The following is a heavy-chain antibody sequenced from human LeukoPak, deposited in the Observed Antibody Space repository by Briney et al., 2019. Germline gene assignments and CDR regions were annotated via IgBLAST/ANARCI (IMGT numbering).Heavy chain of an antibody. CDR3: ARAPYWGSSHFDY. V-gene: IGHV4-61*02. CDR2: IYTSGST. J-gene: IGHJ4*02. CDR1: GGSINSGSYY. Sequence: PSETLSLPCTVSGGSINSGSYYWSWIRQPAGKGLEWIGLIYTSGSTNYNPSLKSRVTISVDTSKNQFSLKLSSVTAADTAVYYCARAPYWGSSHFDYWGQGTLVTVSS. D-gene: IGHD3-16*01.